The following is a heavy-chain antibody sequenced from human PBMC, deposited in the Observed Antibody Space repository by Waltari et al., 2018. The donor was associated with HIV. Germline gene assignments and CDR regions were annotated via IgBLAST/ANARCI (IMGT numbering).Heavy chain of an antibody. Sequence: QVQLVESGGGVVQPGRSLRLSCDASGFTFTTYGMHWVRQAPGKGLDWLSLIWHDGSKTYYADSVRGRFTISRDNSKNTLYLHMQSLRSEDTAVYYCARVATVGSSFDALDIWGQGTMVTVSS. CDR1: GFTFTTYG. J-gene: IGHJ3*02. D-gene: IGHD4-17*01. CDR2: IWHDGSKT. V-gene: IGHV3-33*01. CDR3: ARVATVGSSFDALDI.